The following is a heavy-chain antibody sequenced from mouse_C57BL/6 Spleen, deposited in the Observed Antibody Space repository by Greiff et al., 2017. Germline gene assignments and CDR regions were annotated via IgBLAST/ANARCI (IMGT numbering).Heavy chain of an antibody. Sequence: QVQLKESGPELVKPGASVKISCKASGYAFSSSWMNWVKQRPGKGLEWIGRIYPGDGDTNYNGKFKGKATLTADKSSSTAYMQLSSLTSEDSAVYFCASPTVVEPYWYFDVWGTGTTVTVSS. CDR2: IYPGDGDT. V-gene: IGHV1-82*01. J-gene: IGHJ1*03. D-gene: IGHD1-1*01. CDR3: ASPTVVEPYWYFDV. CDR1: GYAFSSSW.